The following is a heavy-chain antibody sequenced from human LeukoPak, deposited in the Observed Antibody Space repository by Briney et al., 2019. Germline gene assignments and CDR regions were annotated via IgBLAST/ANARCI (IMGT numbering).Heavy chain of an antibody. J-gene: IGHJ5*02. CDR1: GGSISNYY. D-gene: IGHD2-2*01. CDR3: ARGGPSCSTTTCLIT. CDR2: MMYRGST. Sequence: SETLSLTCTLSGGSISNYYLSWIRQPPGKGLEWIGYMMYRGSTNYNPSLKSRVTISVDTSKNQFSLKLSSVTAADTAVYLCARGGPSCSTTTCLITWGQGALVTVSS. V-gene: IGHV4-59*08.